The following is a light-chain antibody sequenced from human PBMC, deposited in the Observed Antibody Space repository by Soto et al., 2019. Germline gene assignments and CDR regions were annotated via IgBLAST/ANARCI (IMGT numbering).Light chain of an antibody. Sequence: EIVMTQSTATLSVSPGERATLSCRASESVGGNLAWYQQKPGQAPRLLIDSTSTRASGIPARFSGSGSGTEFTLTISSLQSEDSAVYYCQQYNNWRTFGQGTKVEIK. J-gene: IGKJ1*01. CDR1: ESVGGN. CDR2: STS. CDR3: QQYNNWRT. V-gene: IGKV3-15*01.